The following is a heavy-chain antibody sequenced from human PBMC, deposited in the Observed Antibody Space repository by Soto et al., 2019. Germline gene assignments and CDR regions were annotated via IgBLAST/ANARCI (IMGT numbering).Heavy chain of an antibody. J-gene: IGHJ6*02. CDR2: INHSGST. CDR3: ARGLGRSSGWYGRGFGMDV. Sequence: SETLSLTCAVYGGSFSGYYWSWIRQPPGKGLEWNGEINHSGSTNYNPSLKSRVTISVDTSKNQFSLKLSSVTAADTAVYYCARGLGRSSGWYGRGFGMDVWGQGTTVTVSS. D-gene: IGHD6-19*01. CDR1: GGSFSGYY. V-gene: IGHV4-34*01.